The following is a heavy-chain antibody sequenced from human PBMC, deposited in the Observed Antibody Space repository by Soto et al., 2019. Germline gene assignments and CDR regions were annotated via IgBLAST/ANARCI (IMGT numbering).Heavy chain of an antibody. CDR2: ISAYNGNT. V-gene: IGHV1-18*01. CDR3: ARLDYGDYPMFFDY. D-gene: IGHD4-17*01. Sequence: ASVKVSCKASGYTFTSYGISWVRQAPGQGLEWMGWISAYNGNTNYAQKLQGRVTKTTDTSTSTAYMELRSLRYDDKTEYYCARLDYGDYPMFFDYWGQGTLVTAPQ. J-gene: IGHJ4*02. CDR1: GYTFTSYG.